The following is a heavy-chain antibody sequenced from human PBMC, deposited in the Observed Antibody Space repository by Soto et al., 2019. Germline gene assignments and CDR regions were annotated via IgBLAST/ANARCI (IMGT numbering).Heavy chain of an antibody. Sequence: SETLSLTCTVSGVVLGSDAYYWSWIRQHPGKGLEWIGNIYHTGSTYYNPSLKSRVVISLDTSQNQFFLRLSSVTAADTAVYFGARYRFSGKRWSKFDYWGQGSLVTVSS. CDR3: ARYRFSGKRWSKFDY. J-gene: IGHJ4*02. V-gene: IGHV4-31*03. CDR2: IYHTGST. CDR1: GVVLGSDAYY. D-gene: IGHD3-16*02.